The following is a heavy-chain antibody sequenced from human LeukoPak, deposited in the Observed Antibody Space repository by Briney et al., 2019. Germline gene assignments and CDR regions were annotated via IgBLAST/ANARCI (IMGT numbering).Heavy chain of an antibody. V-gene: IGHV3-23*01. D-gene: IGHD2-15*01. CDR3: VRGGGDYYYYGMDV. Sequence: GGSLRLSCAASGFTFSSYAMSWVRQAPGKGLEWVSAISGSGGSTYYADSVKGRFTISRDNSKHTLYLQMNSLRAEDTAVYYCVRGGGDYYYYGMDVWGQGTTVTVSS. CDR1: GFTFSSYA. J-gene: IGHJ6*02. CDR2: ISGSGGST.